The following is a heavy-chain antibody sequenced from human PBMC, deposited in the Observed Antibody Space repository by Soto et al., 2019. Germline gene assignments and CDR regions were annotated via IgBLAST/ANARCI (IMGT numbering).Heavy chain of an antibody. J-gene: IGHJ3*02. CDR3: ARGSSSKDPKDAFDI. V-gene: IGHV1-46*01. D-gene: IGHD2-15*01. CDR2: INPSGGST. CDR1: GYTFTRYY. Sequence: ASVKVSCQASGYTFTRYYMHRVRQAPGQGLEWMGVINPSGGSTDFAQNFQGRVTMTRDTSTSTVYMELSSLSSEDTAVYYCARGSSSKDPKDAFDIWGQGTMVTVSS.